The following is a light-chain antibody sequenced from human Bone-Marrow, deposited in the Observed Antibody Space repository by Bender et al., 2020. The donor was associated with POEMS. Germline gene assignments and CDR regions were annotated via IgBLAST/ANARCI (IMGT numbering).Light chain of an antibody. CDR3: QSYDSSLSVYV. CDR1: SSNIWAGYD. CDR2: AST. V-gene: IGLV1-40*01. J-gene: IGLJ1*01. Sequence: VLTQSPSVSVAPGQRVTISCTGSSSNIWAGYDVHWYQQVPGTAPKVVIYASTRRPSGVPDRFSGSKSGTSASLAITGLQAEDEADFYCQSYDSSLSVYVFGTGTKVTVL.